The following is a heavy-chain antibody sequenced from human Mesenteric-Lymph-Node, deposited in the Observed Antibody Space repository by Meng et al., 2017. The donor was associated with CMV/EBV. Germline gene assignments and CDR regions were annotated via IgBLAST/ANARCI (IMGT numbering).Heavy chain of an antibody. Sequence: GESLKISCAASGFTFSGSAMHWVRQASGKGLEWVGRIRSKANSYATAYAASVKGRFIISRDDSKSIAYLQMNSLKTEDTALYYCTRVTSGWSDYDYLYFGYWGQGTLVTVSS. CDR1: GFTFSGSA. D-gene: IGHD5-12*01. V-gene: IGHV3-73*01. J-gene: IGHJ4*02. CDR2: IRSKANSYAT. CDR3: TRVTSGWSDYDYLYFGY.